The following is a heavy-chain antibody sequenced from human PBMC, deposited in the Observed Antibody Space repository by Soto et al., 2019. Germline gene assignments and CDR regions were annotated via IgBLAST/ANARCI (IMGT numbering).Heavy chain of an antibody. D-gene: IGHD2-21*02. Sequence: SETLSLTCTASGGSMSSGGYYWTWIRQRPGKGLEWIGYVYYTGSTYYNPSLKSRVTISVDTSENQFSLKLSSVTAADTAVYYCARDHIVVVTATRYFDYWGQGTLVTVSS. CDR3: ARDHIVVVTATRYFDY. V-gene: IGHV4-31*03. CDR2: VYYTGST. CDR1: GGSMSSGGYY. J-gene: IGHJ4*02.